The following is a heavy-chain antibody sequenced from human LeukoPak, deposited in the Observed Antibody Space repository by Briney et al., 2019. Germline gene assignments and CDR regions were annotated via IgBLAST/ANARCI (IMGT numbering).Heavy chain of an antibody. V-gene: IGHV4-39*01. CDR2: IDYSGST. CDR1: GGSISSSSYY. J-gene: IGHJ5*02. D-gene: IGHD3-16*02. Sequence: SETLSLTCTVSGGSISSSSYYWGWIRQPPGKGLEWIGSIDYSGSTYYNPSLKSRVTISVDTSKNQFSLKLSSVTAADTAVYYCARHDGPYVWGSYRSAGWFDPWGRGTLVTVSS. CDR3: ARHDGPYVWGSYRSAGWFDP.